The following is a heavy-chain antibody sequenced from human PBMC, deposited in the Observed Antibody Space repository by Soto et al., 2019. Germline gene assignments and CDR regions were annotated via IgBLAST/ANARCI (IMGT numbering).Heavy chain of an antibody. CDR1: GYTFTSYG. D-gene: IGHD3-10*01. V-gene: IGHV1-18*01. Sequence: QVQLVQSGAEVKKPGASVTVSCKASGYTFTSYGISWVRQAPGQGLEWMGWISAYNGNTNYAQKLQGRVTMTTDTSTSTAYMELSSLRSDDTAVYYCARGYYGSGSYNYSYYYGMDVWGQGTTVTVSS. CDR3: ARGYYGSGSYNYSYYYGMDV. J-gene: IGHJ6*02. CDR2: ISAYNGNT.